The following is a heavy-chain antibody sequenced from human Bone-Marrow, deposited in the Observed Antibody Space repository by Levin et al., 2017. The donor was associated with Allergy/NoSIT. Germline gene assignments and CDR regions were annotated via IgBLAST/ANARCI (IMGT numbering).Heavy chain of an antibody. CDR3: ARTGGGSGNYYREFDS. V-gene: IGHV3-23*01. Sequence: GGSLRLSCAASGFTFSSYAMTWVRQAPGKGLEWVSCISGGGVDTYYADSVKGRFTISRDNSKNTLYLQMNSLRAEDTALYYCARTGGGSGNYYREFDSWGQGTLVTVSS. D-gene: IGHD3-10*01. CDR1: GFTFSSYA. J-gene: IGHJ4*02. CDR2: ISGGGVDT.